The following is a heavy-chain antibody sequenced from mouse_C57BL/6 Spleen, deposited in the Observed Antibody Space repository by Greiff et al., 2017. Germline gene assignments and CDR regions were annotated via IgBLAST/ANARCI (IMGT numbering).Heavy chain of an antibody. D-gene: IGHD3-3*01. CDR3: ARWTSRAMDY. CDR1: GYAFSSFW. Sequence: QVQLQQSGAELVKPGASVKISCKASGYAFSSFWMNWVKQRPGKGLEWIGQIYPGDGDTNYNGKFKGKATLTADKSSSTAYMQLSSLTSEDSAVYFCARWTSRAMDYWGQGTSVTVAS. CDR2: IYPGDGDT. J-gene: IGHJ4*01. V-gene: IGHV1-80*01.